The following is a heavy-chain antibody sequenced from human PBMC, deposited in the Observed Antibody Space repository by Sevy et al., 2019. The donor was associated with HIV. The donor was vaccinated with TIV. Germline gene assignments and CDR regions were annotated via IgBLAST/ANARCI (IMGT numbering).Heavy chain of an antibody. D-gene: IGHD2-8*02. CDR2: ISNSGNDI. CDR3: AKDGAPYCTGGICFPYWYFDL. V-gene: IGHV3-23*01. Sequence: GGSLRLSCAASGFTFSTYAMGWVRQAPGKGLEWVSGISNSGNDIYYAGSVEGRFTISRDNSKSTRFLEMNNLRAEDRVVYYCAKDGAPYCTGGICFPYWYFDLWGRGALVTVSS. CDR1: GFTFSTYA. J-gene: IGHJ2*01.